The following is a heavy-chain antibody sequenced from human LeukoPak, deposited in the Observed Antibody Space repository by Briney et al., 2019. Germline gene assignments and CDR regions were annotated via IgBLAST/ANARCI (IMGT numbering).Heavy chain of an antibody. V-gene: IGHV3-53*01. CDR1: GFTVSSNH. CDR3: ARDLAHDYGDYGYYYYGMDV. D-gene: IGHD4-17*01. J-gene: IGHJ6*02. CDR2: IYSGGST. Sequence: GGSLRLSCAASGFTVSSNHMSWVRQAPGKGLEWVSVIYSGGSTYYADSVKGRFTISRDNSKNTLYFQMNSLRAEDTAVYYCARDLAHDYGDYGYYYYGMDVWAKGPQSPSP.